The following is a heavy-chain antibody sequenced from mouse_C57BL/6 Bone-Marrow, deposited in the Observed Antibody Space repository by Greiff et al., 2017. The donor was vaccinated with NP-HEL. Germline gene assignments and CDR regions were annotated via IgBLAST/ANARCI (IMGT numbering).Heavy chain of an antibody. J-gene: IGHJ2*01. CDR1: GYSITSDY. D-gene: IGHD4-1*01. CDR2: ISYSGST. V-gene: IGHV3-8*01. CDR3: ARYLGPGYYFDY. Sequence: EVKVVESGPGLAKPSQTLSLTCSVSGYSITSDYWNWIRKFPGNKLEYMGYISYSGSTYYNPSLKSRISITRDTSKNQYYLQLNSVTTEDTATYYCARYLGPGYYFDYWGQGTTLTVSS.